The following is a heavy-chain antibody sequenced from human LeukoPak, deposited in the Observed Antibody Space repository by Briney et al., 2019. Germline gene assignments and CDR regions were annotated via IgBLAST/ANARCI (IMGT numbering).Heavy chain of an antibody. CDR2: IYYSGST. V-gene: IGHV4-59*01. D-gene: IGHD3-9*01. Sequence: SETLSLTCTVSGGSISSYYWSWIRQPPGKGLEWIGYIYYSGSTNYNPSLKSRVTISADTSKNQFSLKLSSVTAADTAVYYCARVDEAYDMENNWFDPWGQGTLVTVSS. CDR1: GGSISSYY. J-gene: IGHJ5*02. CDR3: ARVDEAYDMENNWFDP.